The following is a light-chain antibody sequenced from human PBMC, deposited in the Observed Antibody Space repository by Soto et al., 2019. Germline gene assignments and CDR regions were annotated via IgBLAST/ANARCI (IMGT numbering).Light chain of an antibody. CDR1: QSVNLN. CDR2: GAS. J-gene: IGKJ3*01. Sequence: EIMRTHSPGTLSVSPVEGATLSCTASQSVNLNLAWYQQKPGQPPRLLLYGASTRATGIPVRFRGSGSGTEFTLTISSLKAEDSAVYYCHQYNSWPRGTFGPGTKVEIK. V-gene: IGKV3-15*01. CDR3: HQYNSWPRGT.